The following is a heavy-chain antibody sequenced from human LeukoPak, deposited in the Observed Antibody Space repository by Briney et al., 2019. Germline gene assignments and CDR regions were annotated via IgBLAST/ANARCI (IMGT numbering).Heavy chain of an antibody. J-gene: IGHJ1*01. CDR2: ISAYNGNT. Sequence: GAPVKVSCKASGYTFTSYGISWVRQAPGQGLEWMGWISAYNGNTNYAQKLQGRVTMTTDTSTSTAYMELRSLRSDDTAVYYCARALGYCSGGSCYSSAEYFQHWGQGTLVTVSS. D-gene: IGHD2-15*01. CDR3: ARALGYCSGGSCYSSAEYFQH. V-gene: IGHV1-18*01. CDR1: GYTFTSYG.